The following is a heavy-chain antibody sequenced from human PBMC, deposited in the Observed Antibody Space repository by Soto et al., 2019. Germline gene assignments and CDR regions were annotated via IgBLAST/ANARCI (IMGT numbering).Heavy chain of an antibody. CDR2: IYYTGSA. Sequence: SETLSLTCTVSGGSINNDYWSWIRQSPGKGLEWIGHIYYTGSANYNPSLNSRVTISVDTSKNQFFLKLNSVTAADTAVYYCARVDSGNYYYFEYWGLGALVTVSS. D-gene: IGHD1-26*01. V-gene: IGHV4-59*01. CDR3: ARVDSGNYYYFEY. CDR1: GGSINNDY. J-gene: IGHJ4*02.